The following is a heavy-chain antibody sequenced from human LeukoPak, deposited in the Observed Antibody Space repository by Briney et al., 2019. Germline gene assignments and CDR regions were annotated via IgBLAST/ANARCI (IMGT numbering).Heavy chain of an antibody. CDR3: ARIDDSSGWLEGYYFDY. CDR1: GYRFTSYW. Sequence: GXXXXIXCKGSGYRFTSYWIGWGRQGPGKGLEGMGIIYPGDSDTRYRPSFKGQVTISADKSISTACLQWSSLKASDTAMYYCARIDDSSGWLEGYYFDYWGQGTPVTVSS. CDR2: IYPGDSDT. V-gene: IGHV5-51*01. J-gene: IGHJ4*02. D-gene: IGHD6-19*01.